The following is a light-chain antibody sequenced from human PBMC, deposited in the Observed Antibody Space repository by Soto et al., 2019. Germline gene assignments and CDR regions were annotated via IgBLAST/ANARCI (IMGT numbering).Light chain of an antibody. CDR1: QDISTY. Sequence: DIQMTQSPSSLSASVGDRVTITCRASQDISTYLNWYQQQPGKAPKLLIYTTSSLQSGVPSRFSGSRFGTDFTLTISSLQPEDFATYYCQQTYSDPPWTFGQGTKVDIK. V-gene: IGKV1-39*01. J-gene: IGKJ1*01. CDR2: TTS. CDR3: QQTYSDPPWT.